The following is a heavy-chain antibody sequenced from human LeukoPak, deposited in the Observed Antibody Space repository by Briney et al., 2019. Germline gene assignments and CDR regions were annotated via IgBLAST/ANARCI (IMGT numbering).Heavy chain of an antibody. Sequence: TSETLSLTCTVSGGSTSSDYWSWLRQSPGKGLEWVGYVYNSGDTGKNPSLKSRVTILLDTSKNQCSLKLTSVSAADTAVYYCARLKLGAYFDLWGRGTLVTVSS. J-gene: IGHJ2*01. CDR3: ARLKLGAYFDL. CDR2: VYNSGDT. CDR1: GGSTSSDY. D-gene: IGHD3-16*01. V-gene: IGHV4-59*08.